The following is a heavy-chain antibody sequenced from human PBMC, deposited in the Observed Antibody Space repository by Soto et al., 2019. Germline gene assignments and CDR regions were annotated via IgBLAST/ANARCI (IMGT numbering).Heavy chain of an antibody. CDR3: ARGSSSYYDYGMDV. J-gene: IGHJ6*02. CDR1: GDSISRGGYS. CDR2: IYDSGST. V-gene: IGHV4-30-2*01. D-gene: IGHD6-6*01. Sequence: SETLSLTCAVSGDSISRGGYSWTWIRQPPGKALEWIGNIYDSGSTSYNPSLKSRVTMSVDTSKNQFSLRLTSVTAADTAVYFCARGSSSYYDYGMDVWGQGTTVTV.